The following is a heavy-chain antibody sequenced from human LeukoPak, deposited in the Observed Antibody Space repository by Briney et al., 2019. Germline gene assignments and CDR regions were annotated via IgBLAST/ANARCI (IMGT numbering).Heavy chain of an antibody. CDR3: ARVMGNIAVAGRPLDY. J-gene: IGHJ4*02. V-gene: IGHV4-30-2*01. D-gene: IGHD6-19*01. CDR2: IYHSGST. Sequence: SSETLSLTCTVSGGSISSGGYYWSWIRQPPGKGLEWIGYIYHSGSTYYNPSLKSRVTISVDRSKNQFSLKLSSVTAADTAVYYCARVMGNIAVAGRPLDYWGQGTLVTVSS. CDR1: GGSISSGGYY.